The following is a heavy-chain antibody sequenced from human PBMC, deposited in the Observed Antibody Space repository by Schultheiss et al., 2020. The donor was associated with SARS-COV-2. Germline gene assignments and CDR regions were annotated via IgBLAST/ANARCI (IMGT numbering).Heavy chain of an antibody. CDR2: IIPTFGRA. CDR3: ARDRGDSSGYYYVSDY. J-gene: IGHJ4*02. V-gene: IGHV1-69*13. CDR1: GGTFSNYG. D-gene: IGHD3-22*01. Sequence: SVKVSCKASGGTFSNYGISWVRQAPGQGLEWMGGIIPTFGRANYAQKFQGRVTITADESTSTAYMELSSLRSEDTAVYYCARDRGDSSGYYYVSDYWGQGTLVTVSS.